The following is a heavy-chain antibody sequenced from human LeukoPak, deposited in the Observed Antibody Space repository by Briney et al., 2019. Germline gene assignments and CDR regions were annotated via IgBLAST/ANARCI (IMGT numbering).Heavy chain of an antibody. V-gene: IGHV4-59*11. CDR1: GGSLSSHY. CDR3: AKELYYQGSGVLFDP. CDR2: IYHTGSP. D-gene: IGHD3-10*01. Sequence: PSETLSLTCTVSGGSLSSHYWSWIRQPPGKGLEWIGYIYHTGSPKYNPSLRSRVTISVETSKNQISLKLSSVNAADTAVYYCAKELYYQGSGVLFDPWGQGTQVTVSS. J-gene: IGHJ5*02.